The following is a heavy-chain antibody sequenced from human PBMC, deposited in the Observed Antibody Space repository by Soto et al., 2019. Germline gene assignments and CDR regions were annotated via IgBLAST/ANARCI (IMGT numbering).Heavy chain of an antibody. CDR3: VHNYYLHAFDV. J-gene: IGHJ3*01. CDR1: GFSLSTTTVG. D-gene: IGHD3-10*01. V-gene: IGHV2-5*02. Sequence: QITLKESGPTLVKPTQTLTLTCTFSGFSLSTTTVGVGWIRQPPGKALEWLAHIYWDDDKSYSPSLKSRLTITKDTSNNQLVLTMTNMHPVDTATYYCVHNYYLHAFDVWGQETMLTLSS. CDR2: IYWDDDK.